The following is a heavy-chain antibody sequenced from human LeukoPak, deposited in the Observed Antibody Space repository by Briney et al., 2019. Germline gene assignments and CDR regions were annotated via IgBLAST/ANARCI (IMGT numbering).Heavy chain of an antibody. Sequence: SETLSLTCAVYGGSFSGYYWSWIRQPPGKGLEWIGEINHSGSTNYNPSLKSRVTISVDTSKNQFSLKLSSVTAADTAVYYCARGPLRYCSSTSCPYGMDVWGQGTTVTVSS. CDR2: INHSGST. J-gene: IGHJ6*02. D-gene: IGHD2-2*01. V-gene: IGHV4-34*01. CDR3: ARGPLRYCSSTSCPYGMDV. CDR1: GGSFSGYY.